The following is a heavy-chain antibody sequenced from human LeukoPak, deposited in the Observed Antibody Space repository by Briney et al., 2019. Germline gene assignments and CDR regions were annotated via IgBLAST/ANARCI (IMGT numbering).Heavy chain of an antibody. CDR1: GGSISASSHY. D-gene: IGHD2-21*01. V-gene: IGHV4-39*01. Sequence: SETLSLTCIVSGGSISASSHYWAWVRQPPGKGLEWIGSVYYTGSIRYNTSLKSRVTISVDMSKNDLFLTVNSVTAADSAFYYCARRDYRAWIDPWGQGILVTVSP. CDR2: VYYTGSI. CDR3: ARRDYRAWIDP. J-gene: IGHJ5*02.